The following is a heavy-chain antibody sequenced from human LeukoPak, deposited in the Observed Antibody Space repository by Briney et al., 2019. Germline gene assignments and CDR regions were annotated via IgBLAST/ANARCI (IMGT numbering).Heavy chain of an antibody. Sequence: SGPTLLHPTRTLTLTCTFSGFSLSTSGMRVGWIRQPPGKALEWLPRIDWDDDKFYNTSLKTRLTISKDTSKNQVVLTMTNMDPVDTATYYCARTPYCGGDCYVDYWGQGTLVTVSS. V-gene: IGHV2-70*04. J-gene: IGHJ4*02. D-gene: IGHD2-21*02. CDR1: GFSLSTSGMR. CDR3: ARTPYCGGDCYVDY. CDR2: IDWDDDK.